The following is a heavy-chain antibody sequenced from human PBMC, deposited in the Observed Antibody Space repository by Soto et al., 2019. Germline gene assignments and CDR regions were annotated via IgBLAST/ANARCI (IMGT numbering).Heavy chain of an antibody. Sequence: GGSLRLSCAGTGFNFGSYVMNWVRQAPGKGLEWVSGLSGSGKTTYYTDSVKGRFTISRDNSKNTLFLQMNSPRPEDTAVYYCAKDKGVFNWATSYFDYWGQGALVTVSS. CDR1: GFNFGSYV. V-gene: IGHV3-23*01. D-gene: IGHD1-1*01. J-gene: IGHJ4*02. CDR3: AKDKGVFNWATSYFDY. CDR2: LSGSGKTT.